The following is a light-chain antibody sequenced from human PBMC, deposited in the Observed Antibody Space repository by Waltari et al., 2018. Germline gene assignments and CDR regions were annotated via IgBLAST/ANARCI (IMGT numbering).Light chain of an antibody. CDR3: QQYYSTPPIT. CDR1: QSVLYGATNKNY. Sequence: DIVMTQSPDSLAVSLGERATINCKSSQSVLYGATNKNYLAWYQQKPGQPPKLLIYWASTRQSGVPDRFSGSGSGTHFTLTITSLQAEDVAVYYCQQYYSTPPITFGQGTRQEIK. J-gene: IGKJ5*01. CDR2: WAS. V-gene: IGKV4-1*01.